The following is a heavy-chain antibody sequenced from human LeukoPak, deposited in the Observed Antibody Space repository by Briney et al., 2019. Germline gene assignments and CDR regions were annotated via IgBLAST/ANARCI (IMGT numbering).Heavy chain of an antibody. CDR1: GFTFSNYA. CDR2: FTGSGDDT. CDR3: AKDIVLIPAAAFDS. V-gene: IGHV3-23*01. J-gene: IGHJ4*02. Sequence: GGSLRLSCAASGFTFSNYAMSWVRRAPGKGLKWVSTFTGSGDDTYYADSVKGRFTISRDNSKNTLYLQMNSLRADDTAVYYCAKDIVLIPAAAFDSWGQGTLVTVSS. D-gene: IGHD2-2*01.